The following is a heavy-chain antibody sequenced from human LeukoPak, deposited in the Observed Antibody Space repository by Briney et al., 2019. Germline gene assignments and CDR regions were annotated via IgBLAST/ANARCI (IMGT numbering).Heavy chain of an antibody. CDR1: GGSFSGYY. Sequence: LSETLSLTCAVDGGSFSGYYWSWIRQPPGKGLEWIGEINHSGSTNYNPSLKSRVTISVDTSKNQFSLKLSSVTAADTAVYYCASLRMGWFGVNYGMDVWGQGTTVTVSS. CDR2: INHSGST. J-gene: IGHJ6*02. V-gene: IGHV4-34*01. CDR3: ASLRMGWFGVNYGMDV. D-gene: IGHD3-10*01.